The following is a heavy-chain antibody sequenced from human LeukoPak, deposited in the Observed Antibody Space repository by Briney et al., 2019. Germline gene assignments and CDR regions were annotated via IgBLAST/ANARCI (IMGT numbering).Heavy chain of an antibody. CDR2: IYTSGST. CDR3: ASSIAVGAWLFDN. J-gene: IGHJ4*02. Sequence: SETLSLTCTVSGGSISSGSYYWSWIRQPAGKGLEWIGRIYTSGSTNYNPSLKSRVTISVDTSKNQFSLKLSSVTAADTAVYYCASSIAVGAWLFDNWGQGTLVTVSS. CDR1: GGSISSGSYY. D-gene: IGHD6-19*01. V-gene: IGHV4-61*02.